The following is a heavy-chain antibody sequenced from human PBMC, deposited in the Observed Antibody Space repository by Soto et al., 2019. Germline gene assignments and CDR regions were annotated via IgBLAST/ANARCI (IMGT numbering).Heavy chain of an antibody. CDR1: GFTFSSYW. D-gene: IGHD1-1*01. Sequence: PGGSLRLSCAASGFTFSSYWMHWVRQAPGKGLVWVSRINRDGTTTPYADSVKGRFTISRDNAKNTLYLQMHSLRAEDTALYFCVRDRGYPDSFDVWGRGTMVTVSS. CDR3: VRDRGYPDSFDV. CDR2: INRDGTTT. J-gene: IGHJ3*01. V-gene: IGHV3-74*01.